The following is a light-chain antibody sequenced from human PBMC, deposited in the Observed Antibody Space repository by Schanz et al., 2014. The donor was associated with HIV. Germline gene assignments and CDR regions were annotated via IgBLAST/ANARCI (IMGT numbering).Light chain of an antibody. CDR3: AAWDVNLNGPV. CDR2: NDN. CDR1: ASDIGDDD. J-gene: IGLJ2*01. Sequence: QSVLTQPPSASGTPGQRVTISCSRSASDIGDDDVHWYQKLPGTAPRLLIHNDNQRPSGVPDRFSGSKSGTSASLAISGLQSEDEADYYCAAWDVNLNGPVFGGGTKLTVL. V-gene: IGLV1-44*01.